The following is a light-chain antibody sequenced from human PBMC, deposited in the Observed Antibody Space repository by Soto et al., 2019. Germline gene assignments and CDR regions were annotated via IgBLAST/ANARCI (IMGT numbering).Light chain of an antibody. J-gene: IGKJ1*01. CDR2: GAS. V-gene: IGKV3-20*01. CDR1: QSVSSSY. CDR3: QQYGSSPPWT. Sequence: EIVLTQSPGTLSLSPGERATLSCRASQSVSSSYLAWYQQKPGQAPRLLIYGASSRATGIPDRFSGSVCGTDYTLTISRLEPEDFAVYYGQQYGSSPPWTFGQGTKVDIK.